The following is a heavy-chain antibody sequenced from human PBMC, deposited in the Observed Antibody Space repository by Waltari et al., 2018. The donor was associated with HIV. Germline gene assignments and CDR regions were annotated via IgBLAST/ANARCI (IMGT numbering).Heavy chain of an antibody. CDR1: GFTFSSYS. CDR2: ISSSSIYI. Sequence: SCAASGFTFSSYSMNWVRQAPGKGLEWVSSISSSSIYISYADSVKGRFTISRDNAKNSLYLQMNSLRAEDTAVYYCARQDSSGGNYYYGMDVWGQGTTVTVSS. V-gene: IGHV3-21*01. CDR3: ARQDSSGGNYYYGMDV. J-gene: IGHJ6*02. D-gene: IGHD3-22*01.